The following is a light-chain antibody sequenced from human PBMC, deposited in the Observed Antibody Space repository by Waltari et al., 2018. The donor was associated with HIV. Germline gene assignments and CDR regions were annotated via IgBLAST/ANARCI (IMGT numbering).Light chain of an antibody. V-gene: IGKV1-39*01. CDR1: ESIGPN. CDR3: QQSYSVPRI. J-gene: IGKJ1*01. CDR2: DSF. Sequence: DIEMTQSPASLSASVGDRVSISCRASESIGPNVNWYQQKPGKAPILLIYDSFTLQTGVPSRFTGSGFGAEFTLTITSLQPEDFATCFCQQSYSVPRIFGLGTKVE.